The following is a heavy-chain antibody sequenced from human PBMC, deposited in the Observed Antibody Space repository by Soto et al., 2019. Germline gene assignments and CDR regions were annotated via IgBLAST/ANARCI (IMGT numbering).Heavy chain of an antibody. CDR2: VFHSGTT. V-gene: IGHV4-38-2*02. CDR3: VRDFGDLHDFWSGSVC. Sequence: SETLSLTCAVSGYSINRGYYWGWIRQSPGKGLEWIGSVFHSGTTYSTPSLKTRLTISVDTSKNQFSLDLNAVTAADTAVYYCVRDFGDLHDFWSGSVCWGQGIPVTVSS. CDR1: GYSINRGYY. D-gene: IGHD3-3*01. J-gene: IGHJ4*02.